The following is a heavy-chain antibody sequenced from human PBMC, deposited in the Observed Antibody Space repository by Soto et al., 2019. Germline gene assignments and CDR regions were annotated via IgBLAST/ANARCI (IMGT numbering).Heavy chain of an antibody. Sequence: EVQLLESGGGLVQPGGSLRISCAASGFTFSSYAMAWVRQAPGKGLKWVSVISGSGGRTYSADSVKGRFTISRDDSKNTVSLQRNSLRAEDTAVYYCAKVVGYSGYRDAFDIWGQGTMVTVSS. D-gene: IGHD5-12*01. J-gene: IGHJ3*02. CDR3: AKVVGYSGYRDAFDI. V-gene: IGHV3-23*01. CDR1: GFTFSSYA. CDR2: ISGSGGRT.